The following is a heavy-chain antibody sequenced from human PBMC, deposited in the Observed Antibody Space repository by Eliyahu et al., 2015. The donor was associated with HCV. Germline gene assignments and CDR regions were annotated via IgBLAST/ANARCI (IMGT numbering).Heavy chain of an antibody. Sequence: QVQLAQSGAEVKKPGAPVKISCQTSENTFAXYXIHWLRQAPGQGPEWMARINPTGTNTMYAQKFQGRVSVTRDTSTYSVFLELNSLTSEDTAIYFCATVREPYSGSFSFQSWGQGTPVTVSS. D-gene: IGHD1-26*01. CDR3: ATVREPYSGSFSFQS. CDR1: ENTFAXYX. J-gene: IGHJ1*01. V-gene: IGHV1-46*03. CDR2: INPTGTNT.